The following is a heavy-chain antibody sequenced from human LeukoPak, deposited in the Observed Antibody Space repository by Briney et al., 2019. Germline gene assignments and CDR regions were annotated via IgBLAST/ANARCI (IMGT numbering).Heavy chain of an antibody. J-gene: IGHJ4*02. V-gene: IGHV3-7*01. CDR1: GFTFSSHW. CDR2: IKHDGREK. Sequence: PGGSLRLSCAASGFTFSSHWMIWVRKAPGKGLEWVANIKHDGREKYYVDSVKGRFTVSRDNAKNSLFLQMNSLRAEDTAVYYCGTGAYWGQGTLVTVSS. CDR3: GTGAY.